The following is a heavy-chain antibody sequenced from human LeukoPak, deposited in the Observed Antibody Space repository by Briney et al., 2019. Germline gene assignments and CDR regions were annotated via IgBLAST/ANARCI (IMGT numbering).Heavy chain of an antibody. D-gene: IGHD4-17*01. J-gene: IGHJ4*02. CDR3: ARKRTTVTPFDY. CDR1: GFTFSDYY. Sequence: GGSLRLSCAASGFTFSDYYMSWIRQAPGKGLEWVSYISSSGSTIYYADSVKGRFTISRDNAKNSLYLQMNSLRAEDTALYYCARKRTTVTPFDYWGQGTLVTVSS. CDR2: ISSSGSTI. V-gene: IGHV3-11*01.